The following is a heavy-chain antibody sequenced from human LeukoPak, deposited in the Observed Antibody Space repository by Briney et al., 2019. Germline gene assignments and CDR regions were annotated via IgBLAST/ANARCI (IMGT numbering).Heavy chain of an antibody. Sequence: SETLSLTCTVSGGSISSYYWSWIRQPPGKGLEWIGYIYYSGSTNYNPSLKSRVTISVDTSKNQFSLKLSSVTAADTAVYYCARFTTDSSGYYYEAGYYFDYWGQGTLVTVSS. V-gene: IGHV4-59*08. J-gene: IGHJ4*02. CDR1: GGSISSYY. D-gene: IGHD3-22*01. CDR3: ARFTTDSSGYYYEAGYYFDY. CDR2: IYYSGST.